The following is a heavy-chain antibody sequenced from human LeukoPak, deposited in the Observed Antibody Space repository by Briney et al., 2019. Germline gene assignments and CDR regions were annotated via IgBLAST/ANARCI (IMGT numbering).Heavy chain of an antibody. Sequence: SETLSLTCAVYGGSFSGYYWSWIRQPPGKGLEWIGEINHSGSTNYNPPLKSRVTISVDTSKNQFSLKLSSVTAADTAVYYCARDQYGSGSYSFDYWGQGTLVTVSS. CDR1: GGSFSGYY. D-gene: IGHD3-10*01. J-gene: IGHJ4*02. CDR2: INHSGST. CDR3: ARDQYGSGSYSFDY. V-gene: IGHV4-34*01.